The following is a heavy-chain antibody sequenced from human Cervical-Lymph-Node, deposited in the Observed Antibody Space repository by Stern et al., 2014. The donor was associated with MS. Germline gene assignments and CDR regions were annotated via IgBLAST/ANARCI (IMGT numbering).Heavy chain of an antibody. J-gene: IGHJ5*02. CDR1: GGTFSKFP. Sequence: QVQLVQSGAEVMKPGASVKVSCKASGGTFSKFPSSWVRQAPGQGLEWMGGIFPVFGTPTYAQDFRGRVTITADVSTSTVYMELSSLRSDDTAVYYCALSSETSDKWYSLGYDLWGQGTLVTVSS. CDR2: IFPVFGTP. V-gene: IGHV1-69*01. CDR3: ALSSETSDKWYSLGYDL. D-gene: IGHD1-14*01.